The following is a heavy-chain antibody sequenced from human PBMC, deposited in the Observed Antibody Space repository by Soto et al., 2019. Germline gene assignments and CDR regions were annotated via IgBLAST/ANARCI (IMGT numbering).Heavy chain of an antibody. J-gene: IGHJ3*02. V-gene: IGHV3-7*01. Sequence: PGGALRVSCAASGFTFSSYLMSWVRQSPGKGLQWVANIKQDEDGTEKYYVDSGKGRFTISRDNAKNSLYLQLNSLRVEDTALYYCARPWNPGYTTDAFDIWGQGTMVT. CDR1: GFTFSSYL. CDR2: IKQDEDGTEK. D-gene: IGHD3-16*02. CDR3: ARPWNPGYTTDAFDI.